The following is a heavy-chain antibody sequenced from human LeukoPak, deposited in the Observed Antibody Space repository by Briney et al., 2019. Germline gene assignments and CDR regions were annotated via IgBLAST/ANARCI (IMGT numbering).Heavy chain of an antibody. V-gene: IGHV3-33*01. CDR2: ISYNGGYI. Sequence: GGSLRLSCTASGFSFRTYNLHWVRQAPGKGLEWVAVISYNGGYIHYEDSVKGRFTISRDNSKNTLYLQMNSVRAEDTAVYYCARRAGYSYGSVADYWGQGTLVTVSS. CDR1: GFSFRTYN. J-gene: IGHJ4*02. D-gene: IGHD5-18*01. CDR3: ARRAGYSYGSVADY.